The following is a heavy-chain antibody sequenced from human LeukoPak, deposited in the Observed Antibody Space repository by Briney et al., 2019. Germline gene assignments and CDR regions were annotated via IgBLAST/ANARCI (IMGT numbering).Heavy chain of an antibody. J-gene: IGHJ4*02. CDR2: ISGSAGST. CDR1: GFTFSDYS. Sequence: PGGSLRLSCAASGFTFSDYSMTWVRQAPGKGLEWVSTISGSAGSTYYADFVKGLFTISRDNSRNTLYLQMNSLRADDTAVYYCARYCSGASCYLGLDYWGQGTLVTVSS. D-gene: IGHD2-2*01. CDR3: ARYCSGASCYLGLDY. V-gene: IGHV3-23*01.